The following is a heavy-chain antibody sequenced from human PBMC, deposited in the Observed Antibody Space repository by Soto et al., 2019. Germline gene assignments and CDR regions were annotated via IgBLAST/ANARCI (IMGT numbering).Heavy chain of an antibody. J-gene: IGHJ4*02. V-gene: IGHV1-18*04. CDR3: ARTPRSQMRVLEAATRFDY. D-gene: IGHD2-15*01. CDR1: GYNFTTYG. CDR2: SSPYNGDT. Sequence: ASVKVSCKASGYNFTTYGFNWVRQAPGQGLEWMGWSSPYNGDTIYAQNCQGRVTLTTDAATSTAYMDLRTLPSDDTAVYYCARTPRSQMRVLEAATRFDYWGQGTLVTVSS.